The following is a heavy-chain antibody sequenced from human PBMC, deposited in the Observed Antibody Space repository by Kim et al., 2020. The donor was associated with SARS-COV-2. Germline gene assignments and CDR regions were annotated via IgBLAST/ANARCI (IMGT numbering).Heavy chain of an antibody. D-gene: IGHD6-19*01. CDR1: GFTFDDYA. Sequence: GGSLRLSCAASGFTFDDYAMHWVRQAPGKGREWVSGISWNSGSIGYADSVKGRFTISRDNAKNSLYLQMNSLRAEDTALYYCAKEHGWYYFDYWGQGTLV. CDR2: ISWNSGSI. V-gene: IGHV3-9*01. J-gene: IGHJ4*02. CDR3: AKEHGWYYFDY.